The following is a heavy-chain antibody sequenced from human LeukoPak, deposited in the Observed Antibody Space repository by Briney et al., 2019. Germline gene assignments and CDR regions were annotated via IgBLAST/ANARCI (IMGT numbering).Heavy chain of an antibody. CDR2: INHSGST. V-gene: IGHV4-34*01. J-gene: IGHJ4*02. CDR1: GGSFSGYY. D-gene: IGHD3-9*01. Sequence: SETLSLTCAVYGGSFSGYYWSWIRQPPGKGLEWLGEINHSGSTNYNPSLKSRVTISVDTSKNQFSLKLSSVTAADTAVYYRARGGYDILTGYKSHSIDYWGQGTLVTVSS. CDR3: ARGGYDILTGYKSHSIDY.